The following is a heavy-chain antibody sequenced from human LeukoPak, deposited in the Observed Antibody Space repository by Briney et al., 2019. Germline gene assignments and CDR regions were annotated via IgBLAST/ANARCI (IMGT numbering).Heavy chain of an antibody. CDR1: GGSISSYY. J-gene: IGHJ4*02. V-gene: IGHV4-59*01. CDR3: ARFSGGFGESSFDY. Sequence: SETLSLTCTVSGGSISSYYWSWIRQPPGKGLEWIGYIYYSGSTNYNPSLKSRVTISVDTSKNQFSLKLSSETAADTAVYYCARFSGGFGESSFDYWGQGTLVTVSS. CDR2: IYYSGST. D-gene: IGHD3-10*01.